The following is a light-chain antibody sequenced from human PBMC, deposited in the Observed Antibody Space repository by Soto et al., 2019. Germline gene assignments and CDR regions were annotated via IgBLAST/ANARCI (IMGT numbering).Light chain of an antibody. CDR3: QQSYSSPWT. CDR2: AAS. V-gene: IGKV1-39*01. J-gene: IGKJ1*01. Sequence: DIQITQSPSSLSASVRDSVTITCRASQNIRNYLNWYQQKPGRAPKILIYAASSLQSGVPSRFSGGGSGTDFTLTITSLQPEDFATYYCQQSYSSPWTFGQGTKVDI. CDR1: QNIRNY.